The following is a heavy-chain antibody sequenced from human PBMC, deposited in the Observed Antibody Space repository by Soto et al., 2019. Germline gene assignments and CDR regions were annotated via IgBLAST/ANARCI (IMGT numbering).Heavy chain of an antibody. Sequence: SETLSLTCTVSGGSISSGGYYWSWIRQHPGKGLEWIGYIYYSGSTYYNPSLKGRVTISVDTSKNQFSLKLSSVTAADTAVYYCARCSWYYYNILYYYGMDVWGQGTKVTVSS. J-gene: IGHJ6*02. V-gene: IGHV4-31*03. CDR1: GGSISSGGYY. D-gene: IGHD6-13*01. CDR2: IYYSGST. CDR3: ARCSWYYYNILYYYGMDV.